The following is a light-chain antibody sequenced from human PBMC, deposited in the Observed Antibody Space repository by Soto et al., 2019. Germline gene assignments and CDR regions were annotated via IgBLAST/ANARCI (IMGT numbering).Light chain of an antibody. Sequence: QSALTQPPSASASPGQSVSISCTGTSSDFGAYKYVSWYQQHPGKAPKLIIYEVNQRPSGVPDRFSGSKSGNTASLTVSGLQAEDEADYYCSSYVASNNLRVFGTGTKVTVL. CDR2: EVN. V-gene: IGLV2-8*01. CDR3: SSYVASNNLRV. J-gene: IGLJ1*01. CDR1: SSDFGAYKY.